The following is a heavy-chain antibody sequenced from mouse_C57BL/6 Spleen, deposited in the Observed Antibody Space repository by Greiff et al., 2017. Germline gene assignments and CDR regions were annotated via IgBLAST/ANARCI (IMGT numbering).Heavy chain of an antibody. CDR3: AGSYCDYEDYARDY. D-gene: IGHD2-4*01. Sequence: VQLQQPGAELVRPGSSVKLSCKASGYTFTSYWMHWVKQRPIQGLEWIGNIDPSDSETHYNQKFKDKATLTVDKSSSTDYMQLSSLTSEDSAVYYCAGSYCDYEDYARDYWGQGTSVTVSS. J-gene: IGHJ4*01. V-gene: IGHV1-52*01. CDR2: IDPSDSET. CDR1: GYTFTSYW.